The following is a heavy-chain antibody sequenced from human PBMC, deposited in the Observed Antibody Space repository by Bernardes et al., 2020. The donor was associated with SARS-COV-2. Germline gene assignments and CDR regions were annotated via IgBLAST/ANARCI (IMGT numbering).Heavy chain of an antibody. Sequence: GSLRLSCATSGFTFNSYCMSWIRQAPGKGLEWVASIGTSGTIFSADAFKGRFTISRDDVNNSLFLQMNTLRAEDTAVYYCVRDFDVVVMPARRPFLYWGQGTLVTVSS. J-gene: IGHJ4*02. CDR3: VRDFDVVVMPARRPFLY. V-gene: IGHV3-21*01. CDR2: IGTSGTI. D-gene: IGHD2-21*01. CDR1: GFTFNSYC.